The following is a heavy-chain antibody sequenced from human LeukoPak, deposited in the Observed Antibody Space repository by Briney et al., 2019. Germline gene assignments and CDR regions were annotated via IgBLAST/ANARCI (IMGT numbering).Heavy chain of an antibody. CDR1: GGSFSGYY. Sequence: PSETLSLTCAVCGGSFSGYYWSWIRQPPGKGLEWIGEINHSGSTNYNPSLKSRVTISVDTSKNQFSLKLSSVTAADTAVYYCARARAYCGGDCYGAPPFDYWGQGTLVTVSS. CDR3: ARARAYCGGDCYGAPPFDY. CDR2: INHSGST. J-gene: IGHJ4*02. D-gene: IGHD2-21*02. V-gene: IGHV4-34*01.